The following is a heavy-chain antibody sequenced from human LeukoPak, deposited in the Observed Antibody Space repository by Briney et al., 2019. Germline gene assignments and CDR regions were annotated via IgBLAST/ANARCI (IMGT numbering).Heavy chain of an antibody. V-gene: IGHV3-13*01. D-gene: IGHD6-19*01. Sequence: GGSLRLSCAGSGFGFSSYDMLWVRQATGKGLEWVSAIGSGGDTYYAGSVKGRFTISRESAKNSFYLQMNSLSAGDTAVYFCARAVAGTDEIDSWGQGTLVTDSS. CDR1: GFGFSSYD. CDR3: ARAVAGTDEIDS. CDR2: IGSGGDT. J-gene: IGHJ4*02.